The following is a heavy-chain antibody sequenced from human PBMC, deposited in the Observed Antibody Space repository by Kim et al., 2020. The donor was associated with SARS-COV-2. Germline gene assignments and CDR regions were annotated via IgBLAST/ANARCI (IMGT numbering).Heavy chain of an antibody. J-gene: IGHJ4*02. Sequence: GGSLRLSCAPSGFIFSTYGMHWVRQAPGKGLEWVATIWYDGSNNYYPDSVKGRFTVSRDNSKNTLYLQMNSLRAEDTAVYYCVRGYCGTATCYTGGTYFDYWDRGTLVTVSS. CDR1: GFIFSTYG. V-gene: IGHV3-33*08. CDR3: VRGYCGTATCYTGGTYFDY. CDR2: IWYDGSNN. D-gene: IGHD2-2*02.